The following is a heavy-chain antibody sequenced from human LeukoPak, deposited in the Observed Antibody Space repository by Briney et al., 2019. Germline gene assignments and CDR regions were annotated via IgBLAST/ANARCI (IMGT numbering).Heavy chain of an antibody. V-gene: IGHV3-66*01. D-gene: IGHD6-13*01. CDR2: IYSGGST. CDR3: ARDSSSWYLFDY. CDR1: GFIFSSYA. Sequence: GGSLRLSCAASGFIFSSYAMSWARQAPGKGLEWVSVIYSGGSTYYADSVKGRFTISRDNSKNTLYLQMNSLKAEDTAVYYCARDSSSWYLFDYWGQGTLVTVSS. J-gene: IGHJ4*02.